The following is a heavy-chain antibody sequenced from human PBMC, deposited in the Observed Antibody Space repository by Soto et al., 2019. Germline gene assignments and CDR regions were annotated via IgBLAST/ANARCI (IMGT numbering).Heavy chain of an antibody. CDR2: IYYSGST. J-gene: IGHJ6*02. V-gene: IGHV4-59*12. D-gene: IGHD2-15*01. CDR1: SSSISSGH. Sequence: SDTHSHTGTVASSSISSGHCNMNRQTPGKGQEWIGHIYYSGSTSYNPSLTNRVTISVDTSKNQFSLKLSSVTAADTAVYYCAREDIVYNGTHNYYYGMDVWGQGTTVTVSS. CDR3: AREDIVYNGTHNYYYGMDV.